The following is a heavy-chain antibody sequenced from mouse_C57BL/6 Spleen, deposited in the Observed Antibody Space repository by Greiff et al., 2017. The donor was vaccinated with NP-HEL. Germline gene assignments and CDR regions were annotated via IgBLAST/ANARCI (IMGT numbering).Heavy chain of an antibody. D-gene: IGHD1-1*01. Sequence: VQLQQPGAELVKPGASVKLSCKASGYTFTSYWMHWVKQRPGQGLEWIGEIDPSDSYTNYNQKFKGKSTLTVDKSSSTAYMQLSSLTSEDSAVYYCARGEITTVVARDAMDYWGQGTSVTVSS. CDR1: GYTFTSYW. CDR2: IDPSDSYT. V-gene: IGHV1-69*01. J-gene: IGHJ4*01. CDR3: ARGEITTVVARDAMDY.